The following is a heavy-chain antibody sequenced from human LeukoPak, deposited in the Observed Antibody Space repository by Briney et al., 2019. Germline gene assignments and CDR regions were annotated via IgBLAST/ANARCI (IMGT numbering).Heavy chain of an antibody. J-gene: IGHJ3*02. V-gene: IGHV5-51*01. CDR1: GYSFTSYW. CDR2: IYPGDSDT. Sequence: GASLLISCKGSGYSFTSYWIGWVRQMPGKGLEWMGIIYPGDSDTRYSPSFQGQVTISADKSISTAYLQWSSLKASDTAMYYCARPGKVVDDAFDIWGQGTMVTVSS. CDR3: ARPGKVVDDAFDI. D-gene: IGHD2-15*01.